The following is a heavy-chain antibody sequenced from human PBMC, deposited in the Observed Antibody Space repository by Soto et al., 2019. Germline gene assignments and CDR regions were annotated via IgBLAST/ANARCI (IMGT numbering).Heavy chain of an antibody. J-gene: IGHJ1*01. CDR2: IIPIFGTA. CDR1: GGTFSSYA. CDR3: ARDLRDDTHDTRRLDH. V-gene: IGHV1-69*13. Sequence: SVKVSCKASGGTFSSYAISWVRQAPGQGLEWMGGIIPIFGTANYAQKFQGRVTITADESTSTAYMELSSLRSEDTAVYYCARDLRDDTHDTRRLDHWGQGTLVTVYS. D-gene: IGHD3-9*01.